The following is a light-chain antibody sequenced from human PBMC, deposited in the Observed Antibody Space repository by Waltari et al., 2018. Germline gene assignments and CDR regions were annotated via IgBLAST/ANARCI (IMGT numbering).Light chain of an antibody. CDR3: LVWHSTIDHQGV. CDR2: YDS. Sequence: SYVVTQSPSVSVAPGETARITCGGGNFGRKSVHWYQQRPGQAPVLVISYDSDRPSGIPERFSGSNSGNTATLTISWVEAEDEADYYCLVWHSTIDHQGVFGGGTKLTVL. J-gene: IGLJ2*01. CDR1: NFGRKS. V-gene: IGLV3-21*04.